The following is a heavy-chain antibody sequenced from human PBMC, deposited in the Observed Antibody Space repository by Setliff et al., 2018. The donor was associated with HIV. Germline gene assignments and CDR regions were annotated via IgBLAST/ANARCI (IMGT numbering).Heavy chain of an antibody. J-gene: IGHJ4*01. D-gene: IGHD5-12*01. Sequence: SETLSLTCTVAGGSISSDGFYWSWIRQHPGEGLEWIGYISYSGNTYYNPSLKTRVTISVDTSKNQFSLKLNSVTAGDTAVYYCARGITYSAYESVGYYFEEWGHGTLVTVSS. CDR3: ARGITYSAYESVGYYFEE. CDR1: GGSISSDGFY. CDR2: ISYSGNT. V-gene: IGHV4-31*03.